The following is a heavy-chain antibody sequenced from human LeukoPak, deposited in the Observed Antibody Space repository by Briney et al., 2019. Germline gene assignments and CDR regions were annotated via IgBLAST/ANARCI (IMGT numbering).Heavy chain of an antibody. D-gene: IGHD5-12*01. CDR1: GYSISSGYY. V-gene: IGHV4-38-2*02. CDR3: AREGSGYDRSLDY. J-gene: IGHJ4*02. Sequence: SETLSLTCTVSGYSISSGYYWGWIRQPPGKGLEWIASIYYEGKTYYNPSLKSRLTISLDTSKNQMSLKLTSVAAADTAVYYCAREGSGYDRSLDYWGQGTLVTVSS. CDR2: IYYEGKT.